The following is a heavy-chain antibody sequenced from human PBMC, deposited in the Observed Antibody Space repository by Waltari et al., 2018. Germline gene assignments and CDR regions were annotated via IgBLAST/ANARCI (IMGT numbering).Heavy chain of an antibody. Sequence: QVQLQQWGAGLLKPSETLSLTCAVYGGSFSGYYWSWIRQPPGQGLEWIGEINHSGSTNYNPSLKSRVTISVDTSKNQFSLKLSSVTAADTAVYYCARGERYLRYFDWLSPFDYWGQGTLVTVSS. CDR1: GGSFSGYY. J-gene: IGHJ4*02. V-gene: IGHV4-34*01. CDR3: ARGERYLRYFDWLSPFDY. CDR2: INHSGST. D-gene: IGHD3-9*01.